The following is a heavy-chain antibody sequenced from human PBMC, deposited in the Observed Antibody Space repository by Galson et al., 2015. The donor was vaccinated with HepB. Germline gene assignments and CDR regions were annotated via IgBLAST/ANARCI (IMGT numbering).Heavy chain of an antibody. J-gene: IGHJ5*02. Sequence: SVKVSCKASGYTFTSYGISWVRQAPGQGLEWMGWISGYNGRTNYAWKLQGRITLTIDTSTSTGYMEMRSLRPDDTAVYFCARGYCSSSTCFRVNWFDPWGQGTLVTVSS. CDR3: ARGYCSSSTCFRVNWFDP. D-gene: IGHD2-2*01. CDR2: ISGYNGRT. CDR1: GYTFTSYG. V-gene: IGHV1-18*01.